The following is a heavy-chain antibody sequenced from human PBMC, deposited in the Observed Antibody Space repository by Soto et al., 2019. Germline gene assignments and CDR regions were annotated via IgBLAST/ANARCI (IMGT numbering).Heavy chain of an antibody. Sequence: PGGSLRLSCAASGFTFSDYYMSWIRQAPGKGLEWVSYISSSGSTIYYADSVKGRFTISRDNAKNSLYLQMNSLRAEDTAVYYCARDWGYCTNGVCSRAEYFQHWGQGTLVTVSS. CDR3: ARDWGYCTNGVCSRAEYFQH. CDR1: GFTFSDYY. CDR2: ISSSGSTI. J-gene: IGHJ1*01. V-gene: IGHV3-11*01. D-gene: IGHD2-8*01.